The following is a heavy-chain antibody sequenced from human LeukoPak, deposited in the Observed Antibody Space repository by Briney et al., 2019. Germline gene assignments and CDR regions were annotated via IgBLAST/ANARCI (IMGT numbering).Heavy chain of an antibody. Sequence: SETLSLTCTVSGGSISSSSYYWGWIHQPPGKGLEWIGSIYYSGSTYYNPSLKSRVTISVDTSKNQFSLKLSSVTAADTAVYYCARHIRRRQLRNNWFDPWGQGTLVTVSS. CDR1: GGSISSSSYY. D-gene: IGHD2-2*01. CDR3: ARHIRRRQLRNNWFDP. CDR2: IYYSGST. J-gene: IGHJ5*02. V-gene: IGHV4-39*01.